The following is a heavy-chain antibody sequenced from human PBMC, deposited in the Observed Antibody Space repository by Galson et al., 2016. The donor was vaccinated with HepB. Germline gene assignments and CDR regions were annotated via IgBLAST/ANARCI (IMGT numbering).Heavy chain of an antibody. CDR2: IWYDGSNK. J-gene: IGHJ4*02. V-gene: IGHV3-33*01. Sequence: LRLSCAASGYSFRTYAMHWVRQAPGKDLQWVAVIWYDGSNKYYADSGHGRFTISRDNSKHKLYLQMNSLRADDTAVYYCARDSRLVVPAYYFDYWGQGTRVTVSS. CDR3: ARDSRLVVPAYYFDY. D-gene: IGHD2-15*01. CDR1: GYSFRTYA.